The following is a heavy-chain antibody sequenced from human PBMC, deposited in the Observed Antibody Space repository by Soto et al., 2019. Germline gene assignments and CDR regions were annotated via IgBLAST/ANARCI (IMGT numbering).Heavy chain of an antibody. J-gene: IGHJ6*02. V-gene: IGHV4-30-4*01. CDR2: IFYSGTT. D-gene: IGHD1-1*01. CDR3: ARDLWVEPELYYYGMDV. CDR1: GDSISSADYY. Sequence: PSETLSLTCTVSGDSISSADYYWSWIRQTPGKGLEWIRHIFYSGTTYYNPPLKSRLTISVDTSKNHFSLRLTSVTAADTAVYYCARDLWVEPELYYYGMDVWGQGTTVTVSS.